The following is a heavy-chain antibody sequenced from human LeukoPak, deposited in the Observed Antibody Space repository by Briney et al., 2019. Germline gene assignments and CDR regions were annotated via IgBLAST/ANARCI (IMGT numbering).Heavy chain of an antibody. CDR1: GFTFSDYA. Sequence: GGSLRLSCAASGFTFSDYAMSWVRQAPGKGLEWVSAISVSGGSTYYADSVKGRFTISRDNSRNTLYLQMNSLRGEDTAVYYCARRGYNERRFYYWGQGTPVTVSS. CDR2: ISVSGGST. J-gene: IGHJ4*02. CDR3: ARRGYNERRFYY. V-gene: IGHV3-23*01. D-gene: IGHD5-24*01.